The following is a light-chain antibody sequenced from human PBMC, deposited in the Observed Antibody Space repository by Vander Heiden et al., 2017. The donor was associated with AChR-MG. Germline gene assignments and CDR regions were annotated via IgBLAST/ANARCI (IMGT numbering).Light chain of an antibody. CDR1: VSNIGAGYD. J-gene: IGLJ3*02. V-gene: IGLV1-40*01. CDR2: GNS. CDR3: QSYDNSLSGHWV. Sequence: QSVLTQPPSVSGAPGQRVTISFTGSVSNIGAGYDVHWYQHLPGTAPKLLIYGNSNRPSGVPDRFSGSKSGTSASLAITGLQAEDEAHYYCQSYDNSLSGHWVFGGGTKLTVL.